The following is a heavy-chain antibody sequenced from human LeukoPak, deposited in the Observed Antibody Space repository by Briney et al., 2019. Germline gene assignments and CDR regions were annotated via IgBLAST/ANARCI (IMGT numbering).Heavy chain of an antibody. Sequence: GGSLRLSCSASGFTFSSYTMHRVRQAPGKGLEYVSAISPNGGSTYYGDSVKGRFTISRDNSKKTLYLQMSSLRAEDTAVYYCVKTIAVAGNFDYWGQGTLVTVS. J-gene: IGHJ4*02. D-gene: IGHD6-13*01. CDR3: VKTIAVAGNFDY. CDR2: ISPNGGST. V-gene: IGHV3-64D*09. CDR1: GFTFSSYT.